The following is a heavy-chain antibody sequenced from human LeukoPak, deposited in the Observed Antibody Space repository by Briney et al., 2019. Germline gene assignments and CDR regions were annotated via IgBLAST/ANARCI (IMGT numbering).Heavy chain of an antibody. CDR3: AKTRIKQATSRGQGGAHDAFDI. J-gene: IGHJ3*02. D-gene: IGHD3-16*01. V-gene: IGHV3-23*01. Sequence: PGGSLRLSCAASGFTFRTYAMTWVRQAPGQGLEWVSTISASGTYTYYADSVKGRFTISRDNSKNTLYLQMNSLRAEDTAVYYCAKTRIKQATSRGQGGAHDAFDIWGQGTMVTVSS. CDR2: ISASGTYT. CDR1: GFTFRTYA.